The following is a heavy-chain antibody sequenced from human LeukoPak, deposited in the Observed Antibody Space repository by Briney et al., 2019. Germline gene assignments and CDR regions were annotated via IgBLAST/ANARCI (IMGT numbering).Heavy chain of an antibody. CDR3: ARDLKDPRDGYNFGY. CDR1: GGSFSGYY. D-gene: IGHD5-24*01. Sequence: SETLSLTRAVYGGSFSGYYWSWIRQPPGKGLEWIGEIYHSGSTNYNPSLKSRVTISVDKSKNQFSLKLSSVTAADTAVYYCARDLKDPRDGYNFGYWGQGTLVTVSS. J-gene: IGHJ4*02. CDR2: IYHSGST. V-gene: IGHV4-34*01.